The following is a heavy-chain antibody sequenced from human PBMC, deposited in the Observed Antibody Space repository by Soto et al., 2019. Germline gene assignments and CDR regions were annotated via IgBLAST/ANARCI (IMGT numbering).Heavy chain of an antibody. Sequence: GGSLRLSCAASDFTFSSYGIHWVRQAPGKGLEWVAVISYDGSNKQYGDSVKGRLTMSRGNSKNTLYLQMNSLRAEDTAVYYCARDAARVLRFLEWLPTSPNWFDPWGQGTLVTVSS. J-gene: IGHJ5*02. CDR3: ARDAARVLRFLEWLPTSPNWFDP. CDR1: DFTFSSYG. D-gene: IGHD3-3*01. CDR2: ISYDGSNK. V-gene: IGHV3-30*03.